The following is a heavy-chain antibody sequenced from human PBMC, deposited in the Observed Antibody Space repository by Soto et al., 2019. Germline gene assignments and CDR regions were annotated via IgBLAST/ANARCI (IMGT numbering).Heavy chain of an antibody. V-gene: IGHV1-69*13. CDR2: IIPIFGTA. J-gene: IGHJ5*02. CDR3: ARAMNWGFSGWFNP. D-gene: IGHD7-27*01. Sequence: ASVKVSCKASGGTFSSYAISWVRQAPGQGLEWMGGIIPIFGTANSAQKFQGRVTITADESTSTAYMQLSSLRSEDTAVYYCARAMNWGFSGWFNPCGQGTLVTVAS. CDR1: GGTFSSYA.